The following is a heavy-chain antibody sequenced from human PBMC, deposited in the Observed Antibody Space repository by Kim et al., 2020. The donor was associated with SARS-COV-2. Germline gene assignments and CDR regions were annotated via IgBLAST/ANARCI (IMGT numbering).Heavy chain of an antibody. CDR1: GYTITELS. CDR3: AIRGGSTSSYVPYCIDD. CDR2: FDPEDGET. V-gene: IGHV1-24*01. J-gene: IGHJ4*03. Sequence: ASVKVSCKASGYTITELSMHWVRQAPGKGLEWMGGFDPEDGETIYAQKFQGRVTMTEDTSTDTAYMELSSLRSEDTAVYYCAIRGGSTSSYVPYCIDDWGQGTLVTVSS. D-gene: IGHD2-2*01.